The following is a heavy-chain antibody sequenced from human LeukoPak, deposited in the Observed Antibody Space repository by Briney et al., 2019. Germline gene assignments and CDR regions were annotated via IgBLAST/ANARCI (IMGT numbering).Heavy chain of an antibody. J-gene: IGHJ5*02. V-gene: IGHV3-30*04. D-gene: IGHD3-10*01. Sequence: SGGSLRLSCAASGFTFSSYAMHWVRQAPGKGLEWVAVISYDGSNKYYADSVKGRFTISKDTSKNTLYLQMNSLTVEDTAVYYCAKDLVRDRWFGESWGQGTLVTVSS. CDR1: GFTFSSYA. CDR2: ISYDGSNK. CDR3: AKDLVRDRWFGES.